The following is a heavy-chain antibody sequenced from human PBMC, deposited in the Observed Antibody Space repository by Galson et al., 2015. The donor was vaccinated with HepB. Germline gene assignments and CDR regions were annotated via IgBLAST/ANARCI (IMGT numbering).Heavy chain of an antibody. V-gene: IGHV3-33*01. J-gene: IGHJ6*03. Sequence: LRLSCAASGFTFSSYGMHWVRQAPGKGLEWVAVIWYDGSNKYYADSVKGRFTISRDNSKNTLYLQMNSLRAEDTAVYYCARDEVAIFGDYYYYYMDVWGKGTAVTVSS. D-gene: IGHD3-3*01. CDR1: GFTFSSYG. CDR3: ARDEVAIFGDYYYYYMDV. CDR2: IWYDGSNK.